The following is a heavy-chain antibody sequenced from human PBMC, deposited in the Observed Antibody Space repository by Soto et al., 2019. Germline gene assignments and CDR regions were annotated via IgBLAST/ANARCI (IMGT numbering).Heavy chain of an antibody. V-gene: IGHV3-66*01. J-gene: IGHJ3*02. CDR1: GFIVRNTY. CDR3: AREPRYCRGGSCSITGDAYDI. CDR2: ISNRGDT. D-gene: IGHD2-15*01. Sequence: GGSLSLSCTASGFIVRNTYVNWVRQAPGKGLEWVSVISNRGDTHYADSVRGRFSLSRDISDNTLHLQMNNLRVEDTAVYYCAREPRYCRGGSCSITGDAYDIWGQGTMVTVSS.